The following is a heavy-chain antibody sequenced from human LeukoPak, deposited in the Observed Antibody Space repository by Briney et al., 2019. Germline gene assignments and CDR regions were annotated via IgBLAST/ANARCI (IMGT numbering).Heavy chain of an antibody. V-gene: IGHV1-8*02. D-gene: IGHD5-18*01. J-gene: IGHJ4*02. CDR1: GYTFTSYD. CDR3: ARYFSGRGYSYADGDH. CDR2: MNPNSGHT. Sequence: ASVKVSCRASGYTFTSYDINWVRQATGQGLEWMGWMNPNSGHTGYAHKFQGRVTMTRDTSIGTAYMELSSLRFEDTAVYYCARYFSGRGYSYADGDHWGQGTLVTVSS.